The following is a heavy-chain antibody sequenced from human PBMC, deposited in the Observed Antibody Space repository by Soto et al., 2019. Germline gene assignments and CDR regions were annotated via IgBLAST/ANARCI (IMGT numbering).Heavy chain of an antibody. CDR3: AKGLQIQLWLQYFDY. V-gene: IGHV3-23*01. CDR2: ISGSGGST. CDR1: GFTFSSYA. Sequence: PGGSLILSCAASGFTFSSYAISWVRPSPGKGLEWVSAISGSGGSTYYADSVKGRFTISRDNSKNTLYLQMNSLRAEDTAVYYCAKGLQIQLWLQYFDYWGQGTMVTLSS. D-gene: IGHD5-18*01. J-gene: IGHJ4*02.